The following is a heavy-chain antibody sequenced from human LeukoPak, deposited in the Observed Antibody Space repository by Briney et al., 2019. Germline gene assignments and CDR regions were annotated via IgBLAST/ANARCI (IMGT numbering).Heavy chain of an antibody. CDR3: ARDLSTYYYDSSARGEFDY. V-gene: IGHV3-21*04. J-gene: IGHJ4*02. D-gene: IGHD3-22*01. Sequence: GGSLRLSCAASGFTFSSYSMNWVRQAPGKGLEWVSSISSSSSYIYYADSVKGRFTISRDNARNSLYLQMNSLRAEDTAVYYCARDLSTYYYDSSARGEFDYWGQGTLVTVSS. CDR2: ISSSSSYI. CDR1: GFTFSSYS.